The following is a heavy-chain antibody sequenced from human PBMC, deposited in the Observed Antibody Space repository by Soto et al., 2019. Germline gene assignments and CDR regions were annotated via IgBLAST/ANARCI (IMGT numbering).Heavy chain of an antibody. Sequence: PSETLSLTCTVSGGSISSGGYYWSWIRQHPGKGLEWIGYIYYSGSTYYNPSLKSRVTISVDTSKNQFSLKLSSVTAEDTAVYYCAKRAWGYFYFDYWGQGTLVTVSS. J-gene: IGHJ4*02. CDR3: AKRAWGYFYFDY. V-gene: IGHV4-31*03. CDR2: IYYSGST. CDR1: GGSISSGGYY. D-gene: IGHD1-26*01.